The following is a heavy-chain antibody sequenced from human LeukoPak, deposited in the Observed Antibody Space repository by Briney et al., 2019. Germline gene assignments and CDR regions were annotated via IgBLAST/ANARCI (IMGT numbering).Heavy chain of an antibody. Sequence: GGSLRLSCAVSGITLSNYGMSWVRQAPGKGLEWVAGISDSGGSTNYADSVKGRFTISRDNPKNTLYLQMNSLRAEDTGVYFCARRGVVIRVILVGFHKEAFYFDSWGQGAPVTVSS. V-gene: IGHV3-23*01. CDR2: ISDSGGST. D-gene: IGHD3-22*01. CDR1: GITLSNYG. J-gene: IGHJ4*02. CDR3: ARRGVVIRVILVGFHKEAFYFDS.